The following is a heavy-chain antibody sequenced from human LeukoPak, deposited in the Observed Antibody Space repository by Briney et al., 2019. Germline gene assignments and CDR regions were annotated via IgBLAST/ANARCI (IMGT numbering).Heavy chain of an antibody. Sequence: ASVKVSCKASGYTFSNSAMNWVRQATGQGLEWMGWINTNTGNPTYAQGFTGRFVFSLDTSVSTAYLQISSLKAGDTAMYYCASTHRKGGLGELSLFHWGQGTLVTVSS. J-gene: IGHJ4*02. CDR3: ASTHRKGGLGELSLFH. CDR2: INTNTGNP. V-gene: IGHV7-4-1*02. D-gene: IGHD3-16*02. CDR1: GYTFSNSA.